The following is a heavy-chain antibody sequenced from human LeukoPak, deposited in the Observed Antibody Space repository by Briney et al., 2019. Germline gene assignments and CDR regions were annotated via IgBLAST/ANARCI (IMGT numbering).Heavy chain of an antibody. V-gene: IGHV3-30*02. CDR1: GFTFSSYG. D-gene: IGHD3-10*01. Sequence: GGSLRLSCAASGFTFSSYGMHWVRQAPGKGLEWVAFIRYDGSNKYYADSVKGRFTISRDNSKHTLYMEMNSVRAEDTAVYYCAKAPFGELLSFPSGNWFDPWGQGTLVTVSS. CDR2: IRYDGSNK. CDR3: AKAPFGELLSFPSGNWFDP. J-gene: IGHJ5*02.